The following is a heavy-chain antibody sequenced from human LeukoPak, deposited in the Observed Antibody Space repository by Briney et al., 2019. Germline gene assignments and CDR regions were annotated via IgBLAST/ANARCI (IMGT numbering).Heavy chain of an antibody. CDR2: ISGSGDST. Sequence: GGSLRLSCAASGFTFSSYAMSWVRQAPGKGLEWVSTISGSGDSTFYADSVKGRFTISRDSSRNTLYLQMNSLRAEDTAVYYCARALEYGRFDYYGMDVWGQGTTVTVSS. CDR3: ARALEYGRFDYYGMDV. D-gene: IGHD1-1*01. CDR1: GFTFSSYA. J-gene: IGHJ6*02. V-gene: IGHV3-23*01.